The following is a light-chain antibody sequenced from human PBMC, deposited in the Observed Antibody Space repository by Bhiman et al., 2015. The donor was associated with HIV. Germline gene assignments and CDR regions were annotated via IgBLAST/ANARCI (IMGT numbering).Light chain of an antibody. V-gene: IGLV1-40*01. CDR3: QSYDNTVSGVV. CDR2: GTT. CDR1: SSNFGAGYE. Sequence: QSVLTQPPSVSGAPGQRVTISCTGSSSNFGAGYEVHWYHQIPGTAPKLLIHGTTNRPSGVPDRFSGSKSGTSASLAHHWAPGLRMRVIITVQSYDNTVSGVVFGGGTRLTVL. J-gene: IGLJ2*01.